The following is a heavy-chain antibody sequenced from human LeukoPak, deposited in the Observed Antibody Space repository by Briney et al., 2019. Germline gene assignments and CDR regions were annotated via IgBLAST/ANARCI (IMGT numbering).Heavy chain of an antibody. Sequence: ASVKVSCKASGYMFTGFYIHWVRQAPGQGLEWMGWINPNTGGTNFAQKFQGRVTITRDTSNSTAYMELNRLTSNDTAVYYCARDGIGVYTGYSRNVLDSWGQGTLVTVSS. CDR3: ARDGIGVYTGYSRNVLDS. CDR1: GYMFTGFY. V-gene: IGHV1-2*02. J-gene: IGHJ4*02. D-gene: IGHD5-12*01. CDR2: INPNTGGT.